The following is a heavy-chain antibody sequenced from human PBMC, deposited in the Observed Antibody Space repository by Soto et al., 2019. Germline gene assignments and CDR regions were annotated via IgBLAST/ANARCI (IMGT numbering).Heavy chain of an antibody. CDR1: GFTFSSYA. D-gene: IGHD2-21*02. Sequence: GGSLRLSCAASGFTFSSYAMHWVRQAPGKGLEWVAVISYDGSNKYYADSVKGRFTISRDNSKNTLYLQMNSLRAEDTAVYYCARDRRVVTAMAYWGQGTLVTVSS. V-gene: IGHV3-30-3*01. CDR2: ISYDGSNK. J-gene: IGHJ4*02. CDR3: ARDRRVVTAMAY.